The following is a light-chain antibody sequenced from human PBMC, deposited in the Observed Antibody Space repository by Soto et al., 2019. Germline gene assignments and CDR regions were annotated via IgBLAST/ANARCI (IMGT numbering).Light chain of an antibody. J-gene: IGKJ1*01. CDR2: KAS. CDR1: QSISTW. CDR3: QQYNSYSGT. Sequence: DIPMTQSPSTLSASVGDRVTITCRASQSISTWLDWYQQKPGKAPKLLIYKASSLESGVPSRFSGSGSGAEFTLTISSLQPDDFATYYCQQYNSYSGTFGQGTKVEIK. V-gene: IGKV1-5*03.